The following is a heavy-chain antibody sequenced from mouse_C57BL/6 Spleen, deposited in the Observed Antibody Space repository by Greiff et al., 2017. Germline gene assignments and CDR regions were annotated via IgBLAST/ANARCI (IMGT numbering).Heavy chain of an antibody. Sequence: QVQLQQSGAELVQPGASVKLSCKASGYTFTEYTIHWVKQRSGQGLEWIGMIHPNSGSTNYNEKFKSKATLTVDKSSSTAYMQLSSLTSEDSAVYYCAREAGTNYAMDYWGQGTSVTVSS. J-gene: IGHJ4*01. D-gene: IGHD4-1*01. CDR1: GYTFTEYT. CDR2: IHPNSGST. V-gene: IGHV1-64*01. CDR3: AREAGTNYAMDY.